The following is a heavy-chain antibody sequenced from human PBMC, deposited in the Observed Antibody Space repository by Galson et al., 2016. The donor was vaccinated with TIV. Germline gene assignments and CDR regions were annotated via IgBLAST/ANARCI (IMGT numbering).Heavy chain of an antibody. CDR3: ARDSEHGYSYGY. CDR1: GFSISSGYH. Sequence: LSLTCAVSGFSISSGYHWGWIRQPPGKGLEWIGSIYHTGSTYYNPSLKSRVTISVDTSQNQFSLKLRSVTAADTAVYYCARDSEHGYSYGYWGQGTLVTVTS. J-gene: IGHJ4*02. V-gene: IGHV4-38-2*02. CDR2: IYHTGST. D-gene: IGHD5-18*01.